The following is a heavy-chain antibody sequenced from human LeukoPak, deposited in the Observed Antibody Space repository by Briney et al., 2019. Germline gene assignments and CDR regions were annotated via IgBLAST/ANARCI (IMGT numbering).Heavy chain of an antibody. CDR3: ARQRVNKWNNLWSFDY. V-gene: IGHV4-59*08. Sequence: PSGTLSLNCTVSGGSISSYYWSWIRQPPGKGLEWIGYIYYTGSTNYNPSLKSRVTISLDTSKNQFSLKLSSMTAADTAVYYCARQRVNKWNNLWSFDYWGQGTLVTVSS. J-gene: IGHJ4*02. CDR2: IYYTGST. CDR1: GGSISSYY. D-gene: IGHD1/OR15-1a*01.